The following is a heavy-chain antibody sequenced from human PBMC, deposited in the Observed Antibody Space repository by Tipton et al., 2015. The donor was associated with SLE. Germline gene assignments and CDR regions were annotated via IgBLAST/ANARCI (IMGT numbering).Heavy chain of an antibody. CDR2: IYYSGST. Sequence: TLSLTCTVSGGSISSGGYYWSWIRQHPGKGLEWIGYIYYSGSTYYNPSLKSRVTISVDTSKNQFSLKLSSVTAADTAVYYCARGLASDFWSGYPGYYFDYWGQGTLVTVSS. CDR1: GGSISSGGYY. J-gene: IGHJ4*02. V-gene: IGHV4-31*03. CDR3: ARGLASDFWSGYPGYYFDY. D-gene: IGHD3-3*01.